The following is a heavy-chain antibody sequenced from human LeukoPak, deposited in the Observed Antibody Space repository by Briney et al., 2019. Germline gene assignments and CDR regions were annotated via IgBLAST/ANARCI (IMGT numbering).Heavy chain of an antibody. D-gene: IGHD4/OR15-4a*01. CDR2: ISSSSSYT. CDR1: GFTFSDYY. J-gene: IGHJ4*02. Sequence: GGSLRLSCAASGFTFSDYYMSWIRQAPGKGLEWVSYISSSSSYTNYADSVKGRFTISRDNAKNSLYLQMNSLRAEDTAVYYCAAFYYSAFFDYWGLGTLVTVSS. V-gene: IGHV3-11*03. CDR3: AAFYYSAFFDY.